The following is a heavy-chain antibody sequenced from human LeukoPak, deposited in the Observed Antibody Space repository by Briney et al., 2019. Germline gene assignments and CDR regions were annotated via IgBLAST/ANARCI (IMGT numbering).Heavy chain of an antibody. D-gene: IGHD1-26*01. CDR3: ARHNRYSGSYFV. J-gene: IGHJ4*02. CDR1: GFIFSSSW. Sequence: PGGSLRLSCAASGFIFSSSWMSWFRQAPGKGLEWVANIKQDGSEKYYVDSVRGRFTISRDNAKNSLYLQMNSLRAEDTAVYYCARHNRYSGSYFVWGQGTLVTVSS. V-gene: IGHV3-7*01. CDR2: IKQDGSEK.